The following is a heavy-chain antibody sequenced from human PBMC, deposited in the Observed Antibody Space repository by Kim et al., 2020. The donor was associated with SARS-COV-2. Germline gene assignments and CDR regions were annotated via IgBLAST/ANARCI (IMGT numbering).Heavy chain of an antibody. CDR2: IVVGSGNT. V-gene: IGHV1-58*01. D-gene: IGHD3-22*01. CDR3: AADIRDYYDSSGYYYVRGAFDI. CDR1: GFTFTSSA. Sequence: SVKVSCKASGFTFTSSAVQWVRQARGQRLEWIGWIVVGSGNTNYAQKFQERVTITRDMSTSTAYMELSSLRSEDTAVYYCAADIRDYYDSSGYYYVRGAFDIWGQGTMVTVSS. J-gene: IGHJ3*02.